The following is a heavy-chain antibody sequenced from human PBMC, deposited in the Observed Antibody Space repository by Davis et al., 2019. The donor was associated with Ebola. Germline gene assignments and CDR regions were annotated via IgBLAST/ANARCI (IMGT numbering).Heavy chain of an antibody. D-gene: IGHD6-19*01. J-gene: IGHJ6*04. V-gene: IGHV1-69*13. Sequence: SVKVSCKASGGTFSSYAISWVRQAPGQGLEWMGGIIPIFGTANYAQKFQGRVTITADESTSTAYMELSSLRSEDTAIYYCAKGGSGWPSDYSYGMGVWGKGTTVTVSS. CDR1: GGTFSSYA. CDR3: AKGGSGWPSDYSYGMGV. CDR2: IIPIFGTA.